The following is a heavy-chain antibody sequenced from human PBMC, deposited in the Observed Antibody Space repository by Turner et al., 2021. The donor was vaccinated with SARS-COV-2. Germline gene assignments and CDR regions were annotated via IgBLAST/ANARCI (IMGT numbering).Heavy chain of an antibody. CDR1: GFTFSSYW. CDR3: ATSRSFDY. D-gene: IGHD6-13*01. J-gene: IGHJ4*02. CDR2: IDTDGSTT. Sequence: VQLVESGGGVVQPGRSLRLSCAASGFTFSSYWMHWVRQAPGQGLMWVSRIDTDGSTTSYGDSVKGRVTISRDNDKNKLYLQMNSLRDEDTAVYYCATSRSFDYWGQGTLVTVSS. V-gene: IGHV3-74*02.